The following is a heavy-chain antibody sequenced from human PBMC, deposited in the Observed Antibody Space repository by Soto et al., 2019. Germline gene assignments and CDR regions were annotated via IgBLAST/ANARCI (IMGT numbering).Heavy chain of an antibody. V-gene: IGHV3-23*01. CDR2: ISGSGDST. Sequence: PGGSLRLSCAASGFTFRSYAMNWVRQAPGKGPEWVSGISGSGDSTYHANSVKGRFTISRDNSKNTLYLQVNSLRVEDTAVYYCAKGFGASHPPFDSWGQGTLVTVSS. CDR1: GFTFRSYA. J-gene: IGHJ4*02. CDR3: AKGFGASHPPFDS. D-gene: IGHD3-16*01.